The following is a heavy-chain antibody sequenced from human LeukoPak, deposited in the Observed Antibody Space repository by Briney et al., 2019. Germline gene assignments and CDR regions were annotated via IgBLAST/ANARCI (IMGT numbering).Heavy chain of an antibody. V-gene: IGHV1-2*02. J-gene: IGHJ5*02. CDR1: GYTFTGYY. CDR3: ARVAYNYNDVNWFDP. Sequence: ASVKVSFKASGYTFTGYYAHWVRQAPGQGLEWMGWINPNSGGTNYAQSFQGRVTMTRDTSINTAYMELSSLRSDDTAVYYCARVAYNYNDVNWFDPWGQGTLVTVSS. D-gene: IGHD1-1*01. CDR2: INPNSGGT.